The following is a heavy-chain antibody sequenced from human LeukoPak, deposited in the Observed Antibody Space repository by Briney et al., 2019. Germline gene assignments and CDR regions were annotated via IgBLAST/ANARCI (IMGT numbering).Heavy chain of an antibody. CDR1: GFSFSSYD. V-gene: IGHV3-13*04. D-gene: IGHD2/OR15-2a*01. J-gene: IGHJ5*02. Sequence: GGSLRLSCAASGFSFSSYDMHWVRQPPGEGLQWVSGIGSGGDTYYAGSVKGRFTISRENAKNSLYLQMNSLRAGDTAVYFCARGATLGFDPWGQGTLVTVSS. CDR2: IGSGGDT. CDR3: ARGATLGFDP.